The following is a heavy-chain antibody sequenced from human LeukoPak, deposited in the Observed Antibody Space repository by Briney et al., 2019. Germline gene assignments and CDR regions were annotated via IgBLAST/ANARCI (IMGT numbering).Heavy chain of an antibody. V-gene: IGHV4-39*01. D-gene: IGHD1-26*01. Sequence: SGTLSLTCTVSGGSISSSSYYWGWIRQPPGKGLEWIGSIYYSGSTYYNPSLKSRVTISVDTSKNQFSLKLSSVTAADTAVYYCARQGPSGSYYYWGQGTLVTVSS. CDR2: IYYSGST. J-gene: IGHJ4*02. CDR1: GGSISSSSYY. CDR3: ARQGPSGSYYY.